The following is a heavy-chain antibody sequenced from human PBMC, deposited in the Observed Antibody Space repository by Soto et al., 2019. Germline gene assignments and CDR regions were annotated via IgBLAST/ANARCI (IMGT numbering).Heavy chain of an antibody. V-gene: IGHV3-30*03. Sequence: GGSLRLSCAASGFTFSSYGMHWVRQAPGKGLEWVAVISYDGSNKYYADSVKGRFTISRDNSKNTLYLQMNSMRAEDTAMYYCGRSESTGDGDYYMDVWGKGTTVTVSS. CDR1: GFTFSSYG. J-gene: IGHJ6*03. CDR2: ISYDGSNK. CDR3: GRSESTGDGDYYMDV. D-gene: IGHD2-21*01.